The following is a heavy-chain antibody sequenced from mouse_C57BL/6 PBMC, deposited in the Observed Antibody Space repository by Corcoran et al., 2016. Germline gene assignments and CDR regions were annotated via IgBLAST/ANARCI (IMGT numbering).Heavy chain of an antibody. CDR2: IYPGSGNT. J-gene: IGHJ2*01. CDR1: GYTFTDYY. D-gene: IGHD1-1*01. Sequence: QVQLKQSGAELVRPGASVKLSCKASGYTFTDYYINWVKQRPGQGLEWIARIYPGSGNTYYNEKFKGKATLTAENSSSTAYMQLSSLTSEDSAVYFCARELLRFFDYWGQGTTLTVSS. V-gene: IGHV1-76*01. CDR3: ARELLRFFDY.